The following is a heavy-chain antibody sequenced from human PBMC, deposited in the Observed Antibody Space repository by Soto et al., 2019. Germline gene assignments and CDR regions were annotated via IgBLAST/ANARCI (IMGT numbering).Heavy chain of an antibody. D-gene: IGHD6-13*01. J-gene: IGHJ1*01. V-gene: IGHV3-30-3*01. CDR1: GFSFSSYA. CDR3: ASAISSSWYAY. CDR2: ISYDGSNK. Sequence: MRLSCAASGFSFSSYAMHWVRQAPGKGLEWVAVISYDGSNKYYADSVKGRFTISRDNSKNTLYLQMNSLRAEDTAVYYCASAISSSWYAYWGQGTLVTVSS.